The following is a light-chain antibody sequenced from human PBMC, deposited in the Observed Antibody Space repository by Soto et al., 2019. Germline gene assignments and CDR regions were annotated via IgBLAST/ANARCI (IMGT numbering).Light chain of an antibody. J-gene: IGKJ1*01. CDR2: KAS. CDR3: QHYNNYPWT. CDR1: QSISSW. V-gene: IGKV1-5*03. Sequence: DIQMTQSPSTLSASVGDRVTITGLASQSISSWVAWYQQKPGKGPKLLIYKASHLESGVPSSFSGSGSGTEFTLTISSLQPGDFATYYCQHYNNYPWTFGQGTKVDIK.